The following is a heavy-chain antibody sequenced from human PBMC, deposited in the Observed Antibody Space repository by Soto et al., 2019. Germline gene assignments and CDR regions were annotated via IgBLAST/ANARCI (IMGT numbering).Heavy chain of an antibody. Sequence: PGGSLRLSCAASGLTFSDYYMSWIRQAPGKGLEWVSYITSSSSPIYYADSVKGRFTISRDNAKNSVYLQMNSLRAEDTAVYYCAKDRAAPTYYYDSSGYYPWYYYYGMDVWGQGTTVTVSS. J-gene: IGHJ6*02. V-gene: IGHV3-11*04. CDR2: ITSSSSPI. CDR1: GLTFSDYY. CDR3: AKDRAAPTYYYDSSGYYPWYYYYGMDV. D-gene: IGHD3-22*01.